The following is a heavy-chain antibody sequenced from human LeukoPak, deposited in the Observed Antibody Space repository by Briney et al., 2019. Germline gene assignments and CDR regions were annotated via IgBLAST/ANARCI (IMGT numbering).Heavy chain of an antibody. D-gene: IGHD4-11*01. CDR1: GYTFTSYA. CDR3: ARGASVTTDYYGMDV. CDR2: INAGNGNT. J-gene: IGHJ6*02. V-gene: IGHV1-3*01. Sequence: ASVKVSCKASGYTFTSYAMHWVRQAPGQRLEWKGWINAGNGNTKYPQKFQGRVTITRDTSASTAYMELSSLRSEDTAVYYCARGASVTTDYYGMDVWGQGTTVTVSS.